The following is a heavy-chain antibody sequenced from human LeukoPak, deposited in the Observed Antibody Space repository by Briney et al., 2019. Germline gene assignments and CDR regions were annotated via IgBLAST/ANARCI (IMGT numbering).Heavy chain of an antibody. V-gene: IGHV3-9*01. J-gene: IGHJ2*01. Sequence: GRSLRLSCAASGLTFDDYAMHWVRQAPGKGLEWVSGISWNSGSIGYADSVKGRFTISRDNAKNSLYLQMNSLRAEDTALYYCAKDYREDWYFDLWGRGTLVTVSS. CDR3: AKDYREDWYFDL. CDR2: ISWNSGSI. CDR1: GLTFDDYA.